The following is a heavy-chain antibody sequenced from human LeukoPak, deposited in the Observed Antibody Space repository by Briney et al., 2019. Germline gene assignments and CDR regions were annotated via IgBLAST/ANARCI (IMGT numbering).Heavy chain of an antibody. CDR2: ISYDGTIK. V-gene: IGHV3-30*18. CDR1: GFIFNTYG. J-gene: IGHJ4*02. CDR3: AKDDWGNDGRSLDY. D-gene: IGHD3-16*01. Sequence: GGSLRLSFAASGFIFNTYGIHWVRQAPGKGLEWVAVISYDGTIKDYADSVKGRFTISRDNSKNTLYLQMSSLRAEDTAVYYCAKDDWGNDGRSLDYWVQGTLVTVSS.